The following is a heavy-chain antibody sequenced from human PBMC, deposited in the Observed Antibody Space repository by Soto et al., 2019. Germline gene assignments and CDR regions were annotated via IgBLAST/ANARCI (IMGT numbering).Heavy chain of an antibody. J-gene: IGHJ2*01. V-gene: IGHV4-30-2*01. CDR1: GGSISGDYS. CDR3: ARMTRGWYFDL. CDR2: IYHSGSS. Sequence: QLQLQESGSGLLKSSQTLSLTCAVSGGSISGDYSWSWIRQPPGKGLEWIGYIYHSGSSYYIPSLESRVTLSLDRSKNQFSLELKSVTAADTAVYYCARMTRGWYFDLWGRGTLVSVSS.